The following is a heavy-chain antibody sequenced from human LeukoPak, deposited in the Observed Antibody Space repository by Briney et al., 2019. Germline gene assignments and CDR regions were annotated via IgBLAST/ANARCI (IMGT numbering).Heavy chain of an antibody. CDR2: IYYSGST. CDR1: GGSISSGGYY. D-gene: IGHD2-15*01. CDR3: AGTDIPRGNAFDI. V-gene: IGHV4-31*03. J-gene: IGHJ3*02. Sequence: SQTLSLTCTVSGGSISSGGYYWSWIRQHPGKGLEWIGYIYYSGSTYYNPSLKSRVTISVDTSKNQFSLKLSSVTAADTAVYYCAGTDIPRGNAFDIWGQGTMVTVSS.